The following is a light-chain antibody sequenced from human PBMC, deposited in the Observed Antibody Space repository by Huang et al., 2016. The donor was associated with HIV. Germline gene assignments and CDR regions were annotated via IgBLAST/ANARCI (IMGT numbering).Light chain of an antibody. Sequence: DIQMTQSLSSLSASVGDRVTITCRASQTISKDLNWYQQKPVKAPKLLLSSASTSESGVPPRFTGSGSGTDFTLTINSLQPEDIATYYCQQGYTTPRTFGQGTRVAIK. CDR1: QTISKD. J-gene: IGKJ1*01. CDR3: QQGYTTPRT. CDR2: SAS. V-gene: IGKV1-39*01.